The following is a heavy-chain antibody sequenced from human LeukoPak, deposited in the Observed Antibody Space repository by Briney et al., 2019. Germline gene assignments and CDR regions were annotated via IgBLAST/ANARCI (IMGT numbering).Heavy chain of an antibody. Sequence: GGSLRLSCAASGFTVSSNYMSWVRQAPGKGLEWVSVIYSGGSTYYADSVKGRFTISRDNSKNTLYLQMNSLRAEDTAVYYCAKARDFCSGGSCYLVPMDVWGQGSTVTVSS. J-gene: IGHJ6*02. CDR3: AKARDFCSGGSCYLVPMDV. V-gene: IGHV3-66*01. CDR2: IYSGGST. D-gene: IGHD2-15*01. CDR1: GFTVSSNY.